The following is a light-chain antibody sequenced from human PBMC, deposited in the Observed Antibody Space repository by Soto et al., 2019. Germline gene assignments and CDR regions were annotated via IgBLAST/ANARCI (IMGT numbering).Light chain of an antibody. J-gene: IGKJ4*01. CDR1: QSVSGN. V-gene: IGKV3-15*01. CDR2: GAS. Sequence: EIVMTQSPATLSVSPGERATLSCRASQSVSGNLAWYQQKPGQAPRLLIYGASTRATGIPARFSGSGSGTEFKLTISRLQSEDCAVYYCQQYNNWTLTFGGGTKVEIK. CDR3: QQYNNWTLT.